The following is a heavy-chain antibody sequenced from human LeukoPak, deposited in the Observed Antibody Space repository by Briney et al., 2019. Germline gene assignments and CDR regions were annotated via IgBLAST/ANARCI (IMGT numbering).Heavy chain of an antibody. CDR3: ARGAFLDSWSPGGGYFDY. CDR1: GYTFTSYA. CDR2: INAGNGNT. J-gene: IGHJ4*02. D-gene: IGHD3-3*01. Sequence: GASVKVSCKASGYTFTSYAMHWVRQAPGQRLEWMGWINAGNGNTKYSQEFQGRVTITRDTSASTAYMELSSLRSEDMAVYYCARGAFLDSWSPGGGYFDYWGQGTLVTVSS. V-gene: IGHV1-3*03.